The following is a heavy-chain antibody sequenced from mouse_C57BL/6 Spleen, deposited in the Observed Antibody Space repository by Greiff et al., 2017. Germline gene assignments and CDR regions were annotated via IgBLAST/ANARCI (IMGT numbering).Heavy chain of an antibody. Sequence: QVQLQQPGAELVKPGASVKLSCKASGYTFTSYWMHWVKQRPGQGLEWIGMIHPNSGSTNYNEKFKSKATLTVDKSSSTAYMQLSSLTSEDSAVYYCARDYYYSSGEDYWGQGTTLTVSS. CDR3: ARDYYYSSGEDY. CDR2: IHPNSGST. J-gene: IGHJ2*01. CDR1: GYTFTSYW. D-gene: IGHD1-1*01. V-gene: IGHV1-64*01.